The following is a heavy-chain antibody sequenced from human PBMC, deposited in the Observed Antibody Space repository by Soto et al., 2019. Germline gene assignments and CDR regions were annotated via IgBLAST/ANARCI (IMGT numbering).Heavy chain of an antibody. CDR3: TRDLFSYDYSGILWFDP. CDR1: GFTFSGSA. D-gene: IGHD3-16*01. CDR2: IRSKGHNYAT. Sequence: GGSLRLSCAASGFTFSGSAMHWVRQASGKGPEWVGRIRSKGHNYATEYAASVKGRFTISRDDSKNTAYLQMNSLQTEDTAVYYCTRDLFSYDYSGILWFDPWGQGTLVTVSS. V-gene: IGHV3-73*01. J-gene: IGHJ5*02.